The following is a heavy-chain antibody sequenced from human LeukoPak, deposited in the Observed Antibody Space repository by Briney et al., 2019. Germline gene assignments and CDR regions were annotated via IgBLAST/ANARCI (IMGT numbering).Heavy chain of an antibody. V-gene: IGHV4-34*01. CDR2: INHSGST. CDR3: ARGGRYFDWLPSSHFDY. J-gene: IGHJ4*02. D-gene: IGHD3-9*01. CDR1: GGSFSGYY. Sequence: SETLSLTCAVYGGSFSGYYWSWIRQPPGKGLEWIGEINHSGSTNYNPSLKSRVTISVDTSKNQFSLKLSSVTAADTAVYYCARGGRYFDWLPSSHFDYWGQGTLVTVSS.